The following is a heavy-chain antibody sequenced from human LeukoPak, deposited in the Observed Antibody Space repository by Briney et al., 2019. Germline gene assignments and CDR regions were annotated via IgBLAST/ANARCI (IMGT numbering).Heavy chain of an antibody. CDR2: IYYSGST. V-gene: IGHV4-59*12. D-gene: IGHD2-2*01. CDR3: ARERSTYAGAPENWFDP. Sequence: GSLRLSCAASGFTFSNYWMSWVRQPPGKGLEWIGYIYYSGSTYYNPSLKSRVTISVDRSKTQFSLKLSSVTAADTAVYYCARERSTYAGAPENWFDPWGQGILVTVSS. J-gene: IGHJ5*02. CDR1: GFTFSNYW.